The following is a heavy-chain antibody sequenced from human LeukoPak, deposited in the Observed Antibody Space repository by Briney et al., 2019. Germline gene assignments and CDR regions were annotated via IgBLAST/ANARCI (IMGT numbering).Heavy chain of an antibody. CDR3: ARHGNYDILTGYKYYFDY. D-gene: IGHD3-9*01. CDR2: IYYSGST. Sequence: PSETLSLTCTVSGGSISSSSYYWGWIRQPPGKGLEWIGSIYYSGSTYYNPSLKSRVTISVDTSKNQFSLKLSSVTAADTAVYYCARHGNYDILTGYKYYFDYWGQGTLVTVSS. CDR1: GGSISSSSYY. J-gene: IGHJ4*02. V-gene: IGHV4-39*01.